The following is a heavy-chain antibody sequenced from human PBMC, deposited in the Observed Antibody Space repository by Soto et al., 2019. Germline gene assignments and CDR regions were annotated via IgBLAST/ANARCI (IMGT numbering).Heavy chain of an antibody. Sequence: KPSETLSLTCTVSGGSFSGYFWTWIRQPPGKGLEWLAEINHSGITNYNPSVESRVSMSVDTSKNQFSLRLYSVTAADTAVYYCGRGRSGQIVVFYWGQGTPVTVSS. CDR1: GGSFSGYF. CDR2: INHSGIT. D-gene: IGHD1-26*01. J-gene: IGHJ4*02. CDR3: GRGRSGQIVVFY. V-gene: IGHV4-34*01.